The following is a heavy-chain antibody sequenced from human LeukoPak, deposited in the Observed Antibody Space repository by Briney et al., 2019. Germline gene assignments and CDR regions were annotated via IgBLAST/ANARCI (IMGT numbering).Heavy chain of an antibody. V-gene: IGHV3-48*03. J-gene: IGHJ4*02. CDR1: GFTFSSYE. CDR3: ASYLKKTLDY. Sequence: GGSLRLSCAASGFTFSSYEMNWVRQAPGKGLEWVSYISGSGSTIFYADSVKGRFSISRGNAKNSVYLQMNSLRAEDTAVYYCASYLKKTLDYWGQGTLVTVSS. CDR2: ISGSGSTI. D-gene: IGHD3-10*01.